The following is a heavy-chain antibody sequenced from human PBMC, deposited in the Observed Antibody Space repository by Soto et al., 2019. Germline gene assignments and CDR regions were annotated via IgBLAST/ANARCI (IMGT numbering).Heavy chain of an antibody. V-gene: IGHV3-23*01. CDR2: ISGSGGST. Sequence: GGSLRLSCAASGFTFSSYAMSWVRQAPGKGLEWVSAISGSGGSTYYADSVKGRFTISRDNSKNTLYLRMNSLRAEDTAVYYCAKDPGSGSYGFFIDYWGQGTLVTVSS. CDR1: GFTFSSYA. CDR3: AKDPGSGSYGFFIDY. D-gene: IGHD3-10*01. J-gene: IGHJ4*02.